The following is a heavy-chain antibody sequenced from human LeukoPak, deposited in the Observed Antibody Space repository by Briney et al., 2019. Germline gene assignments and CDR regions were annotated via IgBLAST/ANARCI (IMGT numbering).Heavy chain of an antibody. Sequence: ASVKVSCKASGGTFSSYAISWVRQAPGQGLEWMGWISAYNGNTNYAQKLQGRVTMTTDTSTSTAYMELRSLRSDDTAVYYCATARNEGSVFDYWGQGTLVTVSS. D-gene: IGHD1-26*01. J-gene: IGHJ4*02. CDR1: GGTFSSYA. CDR3: ATARNEGSVFDY. CDR2: ISAYNGNT. V-gene: IGHV1-18*01.